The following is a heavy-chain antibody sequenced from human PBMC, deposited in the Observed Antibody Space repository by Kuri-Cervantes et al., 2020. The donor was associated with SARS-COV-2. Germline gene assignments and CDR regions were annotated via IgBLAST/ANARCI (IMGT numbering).Heavy chain of an antibody. J-gene: IGHJ4*01. CDR1: GYTFTSYA. V-gene: IGHV1-3*01. CDR3: ATTSGYCSGGSCHGNY. CDR2: INAGNGNT. D-gene: IGHD2-15*01. Sequence: ASVKVSCKASGYTFTSYAMHWVRQAPGQGLEWMGWINAGNGNTKYSQKFQGRVTITRDTSASTAYMELSSLRSEDTAVYYCATTSGYCSGGSCHGNYWGQGTLVTVSS.